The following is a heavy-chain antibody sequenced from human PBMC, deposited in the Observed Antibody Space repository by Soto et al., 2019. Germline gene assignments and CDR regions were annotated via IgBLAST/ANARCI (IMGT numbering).Heavy chain of an antibody. CDR1: AASFSKYY. J-gene: IGHJ4*02. D-gene: IGHD3-16*01. CDR2: IYFNGNT. V-gene: IGHV4-59*12. CDR3: AREGGESSDGLYYFDS. Sequence: ASETLSLTCTVSAASFSKYYWTWIRQPPGKGLEWIGYIYFNGNTKYNPSLEGRLTISIDTSEKEFSLKLSSVTAADTAVYFCAREGGESSDGLYYFDSWGQGSLVTVSS.